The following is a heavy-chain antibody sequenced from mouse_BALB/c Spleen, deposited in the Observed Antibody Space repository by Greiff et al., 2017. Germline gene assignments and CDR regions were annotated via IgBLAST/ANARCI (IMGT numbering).Heavy chain of an antibody. CDR3: ASLTTALYAMDY. D-gene: IGHD1-2*01. CDR2: IWSGGST. V-gene: IGHV2-4-1*01. J-gene: IGHJ4*01. CDR1: GFSLTSYG. Sequence: QVHVKQSGPGLVQPSQSLSITCTVSGFSLTSYGVHWVRQSPGKGLEWLGVIWSGGSTDYNAAFISRLSISKDNSKSQVFFKMNSLQADDTAIYYCASLTTALYAMDYWGQGTSVTVSS.